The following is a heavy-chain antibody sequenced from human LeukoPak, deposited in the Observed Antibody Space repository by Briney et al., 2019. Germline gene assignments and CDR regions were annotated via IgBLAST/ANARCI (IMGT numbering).Heavy chain of an antibody. J-gene: IGHJ4*02. D-gene: IGHD1-26*01. CDR2: ISSSGSTI. V-gene: IGHV3-11*01. CDR3: ASSYSGSYFDY. Sequence: GGSLRLSCAASGSTFSDYYMSWIRQAPGKGLEWVSYISSSGSTIYYADSVKGRFTISRDNAKNSLYLQMNSLRAEDTAVYYCASSYSGSYFDYWGQGTLVTVSS. CDR1: GSTFSDYY.